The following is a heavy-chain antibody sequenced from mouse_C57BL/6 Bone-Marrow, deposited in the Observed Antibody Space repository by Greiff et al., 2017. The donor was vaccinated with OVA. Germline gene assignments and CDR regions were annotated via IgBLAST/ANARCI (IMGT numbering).Heavy chain of an antibody. J-gene: IGHJ4*01. CDR3: ARWGAVVASYYAMDY. CDR1: GYAFTNYL. CDR2: INPGSGGT. D-gene: IGHD1-1*01. V-gene: IGHV1-54*01. Sequence: VQLQQSGAELVRPGTSVKVSCKASGYAFTNYLIEWVKQRPGQGLEWIGVINPGSGGTNYNEKFKGKATLTADKSSSTAYMQLSSLTSEDSAVYFCARWGAVVASYYAMDYWGQGTSVTVSS.